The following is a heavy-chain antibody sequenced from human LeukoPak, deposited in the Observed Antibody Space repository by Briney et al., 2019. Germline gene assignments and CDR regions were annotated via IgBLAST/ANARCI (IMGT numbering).Heavy chain of an antibody. CDR3: ARAYGSSGYYQLPIDY. CDR1: GFTFSSYA. Sequence: GGSLRLSCAASGFTFSSYAMSWVRQAPGKGLEWVSGITGSGGTTHHADSVKGRFTISRDNSKNTLFLQMNSLRVEDTALYYCARAYGSSGYYQLPIDYWGQGTLVTVSS. V-gene: IGHV3-23*01. CDR2: ITGSGGTT. D-gene: IGHD3-22*01. J-gene: IGHJ4*02.